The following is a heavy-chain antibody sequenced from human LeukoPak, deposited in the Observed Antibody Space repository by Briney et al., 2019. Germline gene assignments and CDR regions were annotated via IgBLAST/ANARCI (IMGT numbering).Heavy chain of an antibody. Sequence: GGSLRLSCAASGFTFSTYAMSWVRQAPGKGLEWVSAISGSGGSTYYADSVKGRFTISRDNSKNTLYLQMNSLRAEDTAVYYCAKKRYQLLSHFDYWGQGTLVTVSS. J-gene: IGHJ4*02. CDR1: GFTFSTYA. CDR2: ISGSGGST. CDR3: AKKRYQLLSHFDY. D-gene: IGHD2-2*01. V-gene: IGHV3-23*01.